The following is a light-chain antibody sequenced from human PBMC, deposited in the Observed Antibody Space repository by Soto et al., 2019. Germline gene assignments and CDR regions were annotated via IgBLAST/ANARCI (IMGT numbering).Light chain of an antibody. CDR3: QQYGSSPPIT. CDR2: GAS. J-gene: IGKJ5*01. V-gene: IGKV3-20*01. CDR1: QSVSSSY. Sequence: EIVLTQSPGTLSLSPGGRATVSCRASQSVSSSYLAWYQHKPGQAPRLLISGASNRAAGIPDRFSGSGSGTDFTLTISRLEPEDFAVYYCQQYGSSPPITFGQGTRLEIK.